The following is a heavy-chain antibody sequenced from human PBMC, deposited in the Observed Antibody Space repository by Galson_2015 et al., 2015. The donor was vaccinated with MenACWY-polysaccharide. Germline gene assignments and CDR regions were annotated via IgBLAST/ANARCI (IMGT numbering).Heavy chain of an antibody. CDR1: GYKFTSYD. CDR2: MNPNSGNT. J-gene: IGHJ4*02. CDR3: ARIIARKYTFADS. Sequence: SVKVSCKASGYKFTSYDINWVRQATGQGLEWMGWMNPNSGNTGYAQKFQGRVTMTSSSAISTAFMELSSLRSEDTAVYYCARIIARKYTFADSWGQGTLVTVS. V-gene: IGHV1-8*01. D-gene: IGHD2-21*01.